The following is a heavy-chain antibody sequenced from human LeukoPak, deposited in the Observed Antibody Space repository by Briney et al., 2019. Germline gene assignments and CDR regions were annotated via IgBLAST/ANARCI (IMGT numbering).Heavy chain of an antibody. V-gene: IGHV3-7*01. CDR3: ARELTLNYYYYMDV. Sequence: GGSLRLSCAASGFTFSSYWMSWVRQAPGKGLEWVANIKQDGSEKYYVDSVKGRFIISRDNAKNSLYLQMNSLRAEDTAVYYCARELTLNYYYYMDVWGKGTTVTVSS. CDR1: GFTFSSYW. D-gene: IGHD3-9*01. CDR2: IKQDGSEK. J-gene: IGHJ6*03.